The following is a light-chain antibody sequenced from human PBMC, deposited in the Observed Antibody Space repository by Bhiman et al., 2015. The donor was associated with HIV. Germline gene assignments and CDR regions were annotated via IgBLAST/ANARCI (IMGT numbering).Light chain of an antibody. V-gene: IGLV1-40*01. CDR1: SSNIGAGFD. CDR2: DNN. CDR3: QSYDSSLSGGV. Sequence: QSVLTQPPSVSGAPGQRVTISCTGSSSNIGAGFDVHWYHHLPGTAPKLLIYDNNNRPSGVPDRFSGSKSGNTASLTISGLQAEDEADYYCQSYDSSLSGGVFGGGTKLTVL. J-gene: IGLJ3*02.